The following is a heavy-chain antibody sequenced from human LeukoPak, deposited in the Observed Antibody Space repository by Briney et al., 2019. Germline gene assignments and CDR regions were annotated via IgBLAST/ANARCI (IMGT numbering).Heavy chain of an antibody. J-gene: IGHJ5*02. CDR3: ARDKGDYGDYYWFDP. CDR1: GGSISSGSYY. D-gene: IGHD4-17*01. Sequence: PSETLSLTCTVSGGSISSGSYYWSWIRQPAGKGLEWIGRIYTSGSTNYNPSLKSRVTISVDTSKNQFSLKLRSVTAADTAVYYRARDKGDYGDYYWFDPWGQGTLVTVSS. CDR2: IYTSGST. V-gene: IGHV4-61*02.